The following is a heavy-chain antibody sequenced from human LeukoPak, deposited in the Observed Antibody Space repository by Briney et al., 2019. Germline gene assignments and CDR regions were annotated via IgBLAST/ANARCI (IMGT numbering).Heavy chain of an antibody. CDR1: GGTFSSYA. D-gene: IGHD2-2*01. CDR3: ARDPAPYCSSTSCYL. CDR2: NIPIFGTA. J-gene: IGHJ4*02. Sequence: SVKVSCKASGGTFSSYAISWVRQAPGQGLEWMGGNIPIFGTANYAQKFQGRVTTTADESTSTAYMELSSLRSEDTAVYYCARDPAPYCSSTSCYLWGQGTLVTVSS. V-gene: IGHV1-69*01.